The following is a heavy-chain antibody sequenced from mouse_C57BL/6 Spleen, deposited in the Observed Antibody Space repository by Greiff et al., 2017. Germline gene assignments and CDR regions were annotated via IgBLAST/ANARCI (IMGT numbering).Heavy chain of an antibody. J-gene: IGHJ2*01. V-gene: IGHV1-80*01. CDR3: ARRGNTVRFDY. D-gene: IGHD1-1*01. CDR1: GYAFSSYW. Sequence: VHVKQSGAELVKPGASVKISCKASGYAFSSYWMNWVKQRPGKGLEWIGQIYPGDGDTNYNGKFKGKATLTADKSSSTAYMQLSSLTSEDSAVYFCARRGNTVRFDYWGQGTTLTVSS. CDR2: IYPGDGDT.